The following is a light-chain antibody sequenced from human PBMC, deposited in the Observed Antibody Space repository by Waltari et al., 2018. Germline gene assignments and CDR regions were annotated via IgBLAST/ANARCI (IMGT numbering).Light chain of an antibody. CDR2: KND. V-gene: IGLV1-47*01. J-gene: IGLJ3*02. CDR3: AAWDDSPIGQV. CDR1: NSNIGSNP. Sequence: QSVLTQPPSASGTPGQRVTISCSGSNSNIGSNPVSWYQQFPGTAPKLVIYKNDQRPPGGPDRFSASKSGTAASLAISGLRSEDEADYYCAAWDDSPIGQVFGGGTKVTVL.